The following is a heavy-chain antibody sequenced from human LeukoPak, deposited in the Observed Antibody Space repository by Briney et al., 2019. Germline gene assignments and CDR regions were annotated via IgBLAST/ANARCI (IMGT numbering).Heavy chain of an antibody. J-gene: IGHJ4*02. CDR1: GGSISSYY. CDR3: ARYGGSKYYFDY. D-gene: IGHD4-23*01. V-gene: IGHV4-59*01. Sequence: SETLSLTCTVSGGSISSYYWSWIRQPPGKGLEWIGYIYYSGSTNYNPSLKSRVTISVDTSKNQFSLKLSSVIAADTAVYYCARYGGSKYYFDYWGQGTLVTVSS. CDR2: IYYSGST.